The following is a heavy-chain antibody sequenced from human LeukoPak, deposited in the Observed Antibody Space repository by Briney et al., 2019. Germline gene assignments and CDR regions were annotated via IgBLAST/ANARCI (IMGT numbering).Heavy chain of an antibody. CDR3: ARSIAVAGPYYYYGMDV. Sequence: ASVKVSCKASGYTFTSYYMHWVRQAPGQGLEWMGIINPSGGSTSYAQKFQGRVTMTRDTSTSTVYMELSSLRSEDTAVYYCARSIAVAGPYYYYGMDVWGQGTTVTVSS. D-gene: IGHD6-19*01. J-gene: IGHJ6*02. V-gene: IGHV1-46*01. CDR2: INPSGGST. CDR1: GYTFTSYY.